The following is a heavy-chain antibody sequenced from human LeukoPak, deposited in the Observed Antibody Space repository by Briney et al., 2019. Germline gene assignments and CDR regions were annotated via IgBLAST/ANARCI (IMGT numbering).Heavy chain of an antibody. V-gene: IGHV3-21*01. CDR2: ISSSSSYI. D-gene: IGHD3-22*01. J-gene: IGHJ4*02. CDR3: ARDRDSSGYHLVDY. CDR1: GFTFSSYS. Sequence: PGGSLRLSCAASGFTFSSYSMNWVRQAPGKGLEWVSSISSSSSYIYYADSVKGRFTISRDNAKNSLYLQMNSLRAEDTAVYYCARDRDSSGYHLVDYWGQGTPVTVSS.